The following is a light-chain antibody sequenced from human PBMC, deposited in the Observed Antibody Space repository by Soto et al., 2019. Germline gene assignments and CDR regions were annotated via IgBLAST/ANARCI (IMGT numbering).Light chain of an antibody. J-gene: IGKJ4*02. Sequence: EFVLTQSPGTLSLSPGERATLSCRASQSVGSNSLAWYQQKPGQAPRILIYGASTRVTGIPDRFSGSGSGTDFTLTISRLEPEDFAVYYCQQYGSSPPLTFGGGTKVEIK. V-gene: IGKV3-20*01. CDR1: QSVGSNS. CDR3: QQYGSSPPLT. CDR2: GAS.